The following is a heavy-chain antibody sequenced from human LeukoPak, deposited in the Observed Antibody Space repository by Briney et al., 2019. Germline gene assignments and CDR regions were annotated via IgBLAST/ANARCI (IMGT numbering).Heavy chain of an antibody. J-gene: IGHJ6*03. CDR3: ARVSCGGSWPYYYYYIDV. Sequence: KPSETLSLTCTVSGGSISSYYWSWIRQPAGKGLEWIGRIYTSGSTNYNPSLKSRVTMSVDTSKNQFSLKLSSVTAADTAVYYCARVSCGGSWPYYYYYIDVWGKGTTVTVSS. D-gene: IGHD2-15*01. CDR1: GGSISSYY. V-gene: IGHV4-4*07. CDR2: IYTSGST.